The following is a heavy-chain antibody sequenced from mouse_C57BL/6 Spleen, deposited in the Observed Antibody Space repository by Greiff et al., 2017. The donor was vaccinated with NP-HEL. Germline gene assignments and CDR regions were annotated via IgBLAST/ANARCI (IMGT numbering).Heavy chain of an antibody. CDR2: IYPGDGDT. V-gene: IGHV1-82*01. Sequence: QVQLKESGPELVKPGASVKISCKASGYAFSSSWMNWVKQRPGKGLEWIGRIYPGDGDTNYNGKFKGKATLTADKSSSTAYMQLSSLTSEDSAVYFCAGYELTGPAYWGQGTLVTVSA. D-gene: IGHD4-1*01. CDR3: AGYELTGPAY. J-gene: IGHJ3*01. CDR1: GYAFSSSW.